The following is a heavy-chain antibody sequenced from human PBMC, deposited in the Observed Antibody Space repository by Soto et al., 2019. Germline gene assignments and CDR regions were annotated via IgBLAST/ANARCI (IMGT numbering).Heavy chain of an antibody. J-gene: IGHJ4*02. V-gene: IGHV3-7*01. CDR2: IKQDGSEN. D-gene: IGHD3-3*01. CDR3: SGGYDDFWSGPFDH. Sequence: EVQLVESGGGLVQPGGSLRLSCAAYGVTFSSYWMSWFLQAPGMGMEWVANIKQDGSENYYVDSVKGRFTISSDNAKPSRYMQMNCMSAEETAVYYGSGGYDDFWSGPFDHWGEGTLVTVSS. CDR1: GVTFSSYW.